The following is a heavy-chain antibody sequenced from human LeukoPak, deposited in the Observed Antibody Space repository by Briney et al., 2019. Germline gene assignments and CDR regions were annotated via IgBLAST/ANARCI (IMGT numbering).Heavy chain of an antibody. CDR2: INPSGGST. J-gene: IGHJ6*03. V-gene: IGHV1-46*01. D-gene: IGHD2-2*01. CDR3: ATEATSPDYNYYMDV. Sequence: ASVKVSCKASGYTFTSYYMHWVRQAPGQGLEWMGIINPSGGSTSYAQKFQGRVTMTRDTSTSTVYMELSSLRSEDTAVYYCATEATSPDYNYYMDVWGKGTTVTVSS. CDR1: GYTFTSYY.